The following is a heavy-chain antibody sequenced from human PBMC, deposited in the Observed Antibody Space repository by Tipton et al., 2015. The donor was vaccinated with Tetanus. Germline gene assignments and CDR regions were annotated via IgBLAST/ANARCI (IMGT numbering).Heavy chain of an antibody. CDR2: FYTSGST. D-gene: IGHD6-13*01. J-gene: IGHJ4*02. CDR1: GDSISSFY. CDR3: ARGWGSSWYYFDY. V-gene: IGHV4-4*07. Sequence: PGLVKPSETLSLSCSVSGDSISSFYWTWIRQPAGKGLEWIGRFYTSGSTNYNPSLKSRVIMSVDTSRSQFSLKLNSVTAADTAVYYCARGWGSSWYYFDYWGQGILVTVSS.